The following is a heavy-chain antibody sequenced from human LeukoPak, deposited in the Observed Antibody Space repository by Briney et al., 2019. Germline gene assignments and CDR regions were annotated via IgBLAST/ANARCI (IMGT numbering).Heavy chain of an antibody. D-gene: IGHD6-13*01. CDR2: IYPGDSDT. CDR3: ARQRIAARGGYYYYMDV. V-gene: IGHV5-51*01. Sequence: GESLKISCKGSGYSFTSYWIGWVRQMPGKGLEWMGIIYPGDSDTRYSPSFQGQVTISADKSISTAYLQWSSLKASDTAVYYCARQRIAARGGYYYYMDVWGKGTTVTVSS. CDR1: GYSFTSYW. J-gene: IGHJ6*03.